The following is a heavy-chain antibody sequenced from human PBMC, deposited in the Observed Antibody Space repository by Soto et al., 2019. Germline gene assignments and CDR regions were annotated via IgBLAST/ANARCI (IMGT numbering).Heavy chain of an antibody. V-gene: IGHV3-21*06. CDR2: ISNSTSYV. CDR3: ARDPSEGRVGNWFES. Sequence: GGSLRLSCAASGFTFSRYGMNWLRQAPGKGLEWVASISNSTSYVYYADSVKGRFSTSRDNAKNILYLEMYALRTEDTAVYYCARDPSEGRVGNWFESWGQGTLVTVSS. D-gene: IGHD2-2*01. J-gene: IGHJ5*01. CDR1: GFTFSRYG.